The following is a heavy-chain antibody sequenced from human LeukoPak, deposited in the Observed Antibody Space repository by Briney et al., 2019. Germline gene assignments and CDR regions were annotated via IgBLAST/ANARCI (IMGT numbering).Heavy chain of an antibody. Sequence: SETLSLTCTVSGGSITIYYWSWIREPAGKGLEWFGRIYTSGSATYNPSLKSRVTISVDTSKNQFSLKLSSLTAADTAVYYCARESGSYYYYYMDVWGKGTTVTISS. J-gene: IGHJ6*03. V-gene: IGHV4-4*07. CDR1: GGSITIYY. CDR2: IYTSGSA. D-gene: IGHD1-26*01. CDR3: ARESGSYYYYYMDV.